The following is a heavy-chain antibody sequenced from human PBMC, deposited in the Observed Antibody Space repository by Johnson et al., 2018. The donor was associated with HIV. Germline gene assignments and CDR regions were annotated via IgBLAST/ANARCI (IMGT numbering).Heavy chain of an antibody. V-gene: IGHV3-74*01. CDR3: AKVDCGGDTCAGFDPFNL. Sequence: VQLVESGGDLVQPGGSLRLSCVGSGFTFSTNWMHWVRQAPGKGLVWVSRINSDGSSTSYADSVKGRFTISRDNAKNTVDLQMNSLRVEDTAVYYCAKVDCGGDTCAGFDPFNLWGQGTLVTVSS. CDR2: INSDGSST. J-gene: IGHJ3*01. CDR1: GFTFSTNW. D-gene: IGHD2-21*01.